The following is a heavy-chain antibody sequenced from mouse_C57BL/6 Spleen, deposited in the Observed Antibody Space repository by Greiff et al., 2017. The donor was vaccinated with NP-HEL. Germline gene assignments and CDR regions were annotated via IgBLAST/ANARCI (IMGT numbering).Heavy chain of an antibody. Sequence: VKLQQPGAELVMPGASVKLSCKASGYTFTSYWMHWVKQRPGQGLEWIGEIDPSDSYTNYNQKFKGKSTLTVDKSSSTAYMQLSSLTSEDSAVYYCARENGAVDQLRLPFAYWGQGTLVTVSA. CDR3: ARENGAVDQLRLPFAY. CDR1: GYTFTSYW. CDR2: IDPSDSYT. V-gene: IGHV1-69*01. D-gene: IGHD3-2*02. J-gene: IGHJ3*01.